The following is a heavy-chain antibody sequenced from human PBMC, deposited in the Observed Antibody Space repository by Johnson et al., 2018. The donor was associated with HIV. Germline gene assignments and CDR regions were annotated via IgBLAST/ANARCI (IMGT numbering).Heavy chain of an antibody. CDR3: AREQGQQLVPDAVDI. CDR1: GFTFSSYW. V-gene: IGHV3-7*01. D-gene: IGHD6-13*01. Sequence: VQLVESGGGLVQPGGSLRLSCAASGFTFSSYWMSWVRQAPGKGLEWVANIKQDGREKYYVDSVKGRFTISRDNAKNSLYLQMNSLRAEDTAVYYCAREQGQQLVPDAVDIWGQGTMVTVSP. J-gene: IGHJ3*02. CDR2: IKQDGREK.